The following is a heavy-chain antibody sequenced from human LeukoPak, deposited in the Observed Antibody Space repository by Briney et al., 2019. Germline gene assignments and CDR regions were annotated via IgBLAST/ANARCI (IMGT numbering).Heavy chain of an antibody. D-gene: IGHD2-21*01. J-gene: IGHJ5*02. CDR3: ARRCFAHIPISPKYNWFDP. Sequence: SETLSLTCAVYGGSFSGYYWSWIRQPPGKGLEWIGEINHSGSTNYNPSLKSRVTISVDTSKNQFSLKLSSVTAADTAVYYCARRCFAHIPISPKYNWFDPRGQGTLVTVSS. CDR1: GGSFSGYY. CDR2: INHSGST. V-gene: IGHV4-34*01.